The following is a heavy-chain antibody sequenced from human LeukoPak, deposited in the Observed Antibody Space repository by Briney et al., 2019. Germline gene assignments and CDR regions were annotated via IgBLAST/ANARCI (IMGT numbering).Heavy chain of an antibody. CDR1: GGSISSGSYY. V-gene: IGHV4-61*02. CDR2: IYTSGST. D-gene: IGHD3-3*01. CDR3: ARGGYTIYRSRTPNMDV. Sequence: PSETLSLTCTVSGGSISSGSYYWSWIRQPAGKGLEWIGRIYTSGSTNYNPSLKSRVTISLDTSKKQFSLKLNSVTAADTAVYYCARGGYTIYRSRTPNMDVWGKGTTVTVSS. J-gene: IGHJ6*03.